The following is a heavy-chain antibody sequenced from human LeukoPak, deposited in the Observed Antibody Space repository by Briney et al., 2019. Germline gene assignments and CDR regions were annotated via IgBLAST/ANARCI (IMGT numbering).Heavy chain of an antibody. CDR2: LYSDGRT. D-gene: IGHD3-9*01. CDR3: ARALRYFDWLYTFDI. J-gene: IGHJ3*02. V-gene: IGHV3-53*01. Sequence: GGSLRLSCAASGFTFDDYGMSWVRQAPGRGLEWVSVLYSDGRTYYADSVKGRFTISRDNSRNTVFLQMNSLRAEDTALYYCARALRYFDWLYTFDIWGQGTMVTVSS. CDR1: GFTFDDYG.